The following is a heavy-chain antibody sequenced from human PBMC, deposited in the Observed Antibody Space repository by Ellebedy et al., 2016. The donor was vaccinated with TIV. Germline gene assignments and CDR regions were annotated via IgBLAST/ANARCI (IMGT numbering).Heavy chain of an antibody. CDR1: GFTFSSYW. CDR2: IKEDGSEK. CDR3: ARDFGASGASDP. D-gene: IGHD3-3*01. Sequence: GESLKISCAASGFTFSSYWMSWLRQAPGKGLEWVANIKEDGSEKYYVDSVKGRFTISRDNAKNSLYLQMHSLRAEDTALYYCARDFGASGASDPWGQGTLVTVSS. J-gene: IGHJ5*02. V-gene: IGHV3-7*01.